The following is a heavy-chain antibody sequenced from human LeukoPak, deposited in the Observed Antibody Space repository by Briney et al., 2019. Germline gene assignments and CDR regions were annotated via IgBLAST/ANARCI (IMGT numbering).Heavy chain of an antibody. CDR2: INPNSGGT. CDR1: GYTFTGYY. D-gene: IGHD5-18*01. CDR3: VRDPGSGYSFLYYFEY. J-gene: IGHJ4*02. Sequence: GASVKVSCKASGYTFTGYYMHWVRQAPGQGLEWMGWINPNSGGTNYAQKFQGRVTMTRDTSISTAYMELSRLRSDDTAVYYCVRDPGSGYSFLYYFEYWGQGTLVSVPS. V-gene: IGHV1-2*02.